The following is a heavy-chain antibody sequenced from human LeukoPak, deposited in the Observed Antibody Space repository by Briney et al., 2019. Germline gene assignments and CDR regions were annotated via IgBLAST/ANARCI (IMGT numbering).Heavy chain of an antibody. CDR2: ISSSSSTI. CDR3: ARDRRGNYAFDI. J-gene: IGHJ3*02. V-gene: IGHV3-11*04. Sequence: PGGSLRFSCAASGFTFSDYYMSWIRQAPGQGLEWVSYISSSSSTIYYADSVKGRFTISRDNAKNSLYLQMNSLRADDTAVYYCARDRRGNYAFDIWGQGTMVTVSS. D-gene: IGHD3-10*01. CDR1: GFTFSDYY.